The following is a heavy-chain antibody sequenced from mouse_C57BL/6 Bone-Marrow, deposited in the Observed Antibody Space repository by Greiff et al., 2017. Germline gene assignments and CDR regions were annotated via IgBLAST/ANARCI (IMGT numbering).Heavy chain of an antibody. CDR1: GYTFTDYN. CDR3: ASSIYYYGSSLWYFDV. V-gene: IGHV1-18*01. Sequence: VQLQQSGPELVKPGASVKIPCKASGYTFTDYNMDWVKQSHGKSLEWIGDINPNNGGTNYNQKFKGKATLTVDKSSSTAYMELRSLTSEDTAVYYCASSIYYYGSSLWYFDVWGTGTTVTVSS. CDR2: INPNNGGT. J-gene: IGHJ1*03. D-gene: IGHD1-1*01.